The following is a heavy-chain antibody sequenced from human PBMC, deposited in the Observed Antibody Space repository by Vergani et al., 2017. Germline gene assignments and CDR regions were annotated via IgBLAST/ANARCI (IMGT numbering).Heavy chain of an antibody. Sequence: QVQLVESGGGVVQPGRSLRLSCAASGFTFSSYAMHWVRQAPGKGLEWVAVISYDGSNKYYADSVKGRFTISRDNSKNTLYLQMNSLRAEDTAVYYCARSGGLYSSSSWWGQGTLVTVSS. CDR2: ISYDGSNK. J-gene: IGHJ4*02. V-gene: IGHV3-30*04. CDR3: ARSGGLYSSSSW. CDR1: GFTFSSYA. D-gene: IGHD6-6*01.